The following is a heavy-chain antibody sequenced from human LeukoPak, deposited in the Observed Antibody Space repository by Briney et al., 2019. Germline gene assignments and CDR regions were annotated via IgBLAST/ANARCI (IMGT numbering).Heavy chain of an antibody. D-gene: IGHD2-2*01. V-gene: IGHV1-46*01. Sequence: ASVKVSCKAFGYTFTSNYMHWVRQAPGQGPEWMGVISPSGGSTTYAQKFQGRVTLTRDMSTSTVYMELSSLRSEDTAVYYCARVHCIRTSCSYGGFDYWGQGTLVTVSS. CDR1: GYTFTSNY. J-gene: IGHJ4*02. CDR2: ISPSGGST. CDR3: ARVHCIRTSCSYGGFDY.